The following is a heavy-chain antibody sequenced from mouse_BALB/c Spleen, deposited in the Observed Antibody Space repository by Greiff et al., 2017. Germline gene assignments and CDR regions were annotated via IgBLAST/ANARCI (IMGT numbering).Heavy chain of an antibody. CDR2: INSNGGST. CDR1: GFTFSSYG. V-gene: IGHV5-6-3*01. D-gene: IGHD4-1*01. J-gene: IGHJ3*01. CDR3: AELGRFAY. Sequence: DVKLVESGGGLVQPGGSLKLSCAASGFTFSSYGMSWVRQTPDKRLELVATINSNGGSTYYPDSVKGRFTISRDNAKNTLYLQMSSLKSEDTAMYYCAELGRFAYWGQGTLVTVSA.